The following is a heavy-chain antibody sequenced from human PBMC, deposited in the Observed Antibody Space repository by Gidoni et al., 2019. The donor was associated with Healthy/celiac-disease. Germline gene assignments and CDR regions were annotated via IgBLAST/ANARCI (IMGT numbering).Heavy chain of an antibody. V-gene: IGHV3-33*01. D-gene: IGHD6-19*01. CDR2: IWYDGSNK. CDR1: EFTFSSYG. J-gene: IGHJ3*02. Sequence: QVQLVESGGGVVQPGRSLRLSCAASEFTFSSYGMHWVRQAPGKGLEWVAVIWYDGSNKYYADSVKGRFTISRDNSKNTLYLQMNSLRAEDTAVYYCARARSSGGNDAFDIWGQGTMVTVSS. CDR3: ARARSSGGNDAFDI.